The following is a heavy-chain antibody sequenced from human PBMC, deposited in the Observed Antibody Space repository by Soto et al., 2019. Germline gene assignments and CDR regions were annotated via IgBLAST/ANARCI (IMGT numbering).Heavy chain of an antibody. CDR3: ARGGYYDSSGSRNHYYYGMNV. D-gene: IGHD3-22*01. V-gene: IGHV1-18*01. CDR1: GYTFTSYA. CDR2: ISAYDGNT. Sequence: ASVKVSCKASGYTFTSYAMHWVRQAPGQGLEWLGWISAYDGNTNYAQILQGRVSMTTDTSANTAYMELRSLRADDTAMYYCARGGYYDSSGSRNHYYYGMNVWGQGTTVTVSS. J-gene: IGHJ6*02.